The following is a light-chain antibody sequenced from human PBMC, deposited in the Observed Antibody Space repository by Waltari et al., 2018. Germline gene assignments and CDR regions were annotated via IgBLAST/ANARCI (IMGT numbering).Light chain of an antibody. CDR2: GKN. V-gene: IGLV3-19*01. Sequence: SSELTQDPAVSVALGQTVRITCQGDSLRSYYASWYQQKPGQAPVLVIYGKNNWPSGIPDRFAGSSSGNTASLTITGAQAEDEADYYCNSRDSSGNPVFGGGTKLTVL. CDR3: NSRDSSGNPV. J-gene: IGLJ3*02. CDR1: SLRSYY.